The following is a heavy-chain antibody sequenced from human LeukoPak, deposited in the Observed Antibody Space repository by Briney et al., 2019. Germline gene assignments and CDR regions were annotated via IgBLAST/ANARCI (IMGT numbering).Heavy chain of an antibody. Sequence: GESLKISCKGSGYSFTSYWIGWVRQMPGKGLEWMGIIYPGDSDTRYSPSIQGQVTISADKSISTAYLQWSSLKASDTAMYYCASPPPWSSGWYFLYYWGQGTLVTVSS. CDR1: GYSFTSYW. CDR2: IYPGDSDT. D-gene: IGHD6-19*01. CDR3: ASPPPWSSGWYFLYY. J-gene: IGHJ4*02. V-gene: IGHV5-51*01.